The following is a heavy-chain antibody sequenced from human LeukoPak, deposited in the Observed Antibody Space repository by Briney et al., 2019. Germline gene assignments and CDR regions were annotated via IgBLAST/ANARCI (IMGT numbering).Heavy chain of an antibody. CDR3: ARIRDGYCISTSCRGAFDI. CDR2: IKQDGSEK. J-gene: IGHJ3*02. D-gene: IGHD2-2*03. CDR1: GFAFGSYW. V-gene: IGHV3-7*01. Sequence: PGGSLRLSCAASGFAFGSYWMSWVRQAPGKGLEWVANIKQDGSEKYYVDSVKGRPTISRDNAKNSLYLQMNSLRAEDTAVYYCARIRDGYCISTSCRGAFDIWGQGTVVTVSS.